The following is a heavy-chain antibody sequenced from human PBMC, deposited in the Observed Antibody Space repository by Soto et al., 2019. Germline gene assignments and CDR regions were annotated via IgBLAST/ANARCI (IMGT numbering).Heavy chain of an antibody. CDR2: IYYSGST. D-gene: IGHD6-13*01. CDR3: ARSAAAGLGYYGMDV. Sequence: SETLSLTCTVSGGSISSGGYYWSWIRQHPGKGLEWIGYIYYSGSTYYNPSLKSRVTISVDTSKNQFSLKLSSVTAADTAVYYCARSAAAGLGYYGMDVWGQGTTVTVSS. J-gene: IGHJ6*02. V-gene: IGHV4-31*03. CDR1: GGSISSGGYY.